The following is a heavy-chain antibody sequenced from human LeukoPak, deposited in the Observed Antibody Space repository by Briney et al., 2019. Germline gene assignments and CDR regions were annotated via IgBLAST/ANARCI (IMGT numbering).Heavy chain of an antibody. CDR3: ARGREYYDFWSGYYYDY. D-gene: IGHD3-3*01. V-gene: IGHV4-34*01. CDR2: INHSGST. CDR1: GGSFSGYY. J-gene: IGHJ4*02. Sequence: SETLSLTCAVYGGSFSGYYWSWIRQPPGKGLEWIGEINHSGSTNYNPSLKSRVTISVDTSKNQFSLKLSSVTAADTAVYYCARGREYYDFWSGYYYDYWGQGTLVTVSS.